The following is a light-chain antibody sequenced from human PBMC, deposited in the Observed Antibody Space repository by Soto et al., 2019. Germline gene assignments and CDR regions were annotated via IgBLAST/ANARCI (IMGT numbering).Light chain of an antibody. CDR3: QQYKDWSPLYT. Sequence: EIVMTQSPPTLSVSPGERASLSCRASQSVSSNLAWYQHKPGQAPRLLINGASSRTPDIPARFSGNGSGTDSTLTISSLQSEDFAVYYCQQYKDWSPLYTFGQGTKLEIK. J-gene: IGKJ2*01. CDR2: GAS. V-gene: IGKV3-15*01. CDR1: QSVSSN.